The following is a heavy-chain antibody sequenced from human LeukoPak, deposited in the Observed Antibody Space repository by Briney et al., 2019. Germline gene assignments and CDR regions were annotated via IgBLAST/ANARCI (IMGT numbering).Heavy chain of an antibody. CDR1: GGSIKNYC. CDR3: ARHRSDTGGKKGVNWFDP. V-gene: IGHV4-59*01. D-gene: IGHD4-23*01. J-gene: IGHJ5*02. CDR2: IYFGGAT. Sequence: SETLSLTCSVSGGSIKNYCWSWIRQPPGKGLEWLGNIYFGGATDYNSSLKSRLTISVDTFKNQLSLNLQSVTAADTATYYCARHRSDTGGKKGVNWFDPWGQGTLVTVSS.